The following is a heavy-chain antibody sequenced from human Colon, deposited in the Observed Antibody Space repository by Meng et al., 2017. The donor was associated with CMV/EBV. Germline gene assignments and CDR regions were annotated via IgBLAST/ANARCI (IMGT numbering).Heavy chain of an antibody. CDR1: GFTFSNHW. Sequence: GESLKISCAASGFTFSNHWMSWVRQAPGKGLEWVAIIKQDGSEKYYVDPVKGRFTISRDISKNTLYLQMNSLRAADTALYYCAKVDESRGWEYFDYWGQGTLVTVSS. CDR3: AKVDESRGWEYFDY. J-gene: IGHJ4*02. D-gene: IGHD6-19*01. CDR2: IKQDGSEK. V-gene: IGHV3-7*01.